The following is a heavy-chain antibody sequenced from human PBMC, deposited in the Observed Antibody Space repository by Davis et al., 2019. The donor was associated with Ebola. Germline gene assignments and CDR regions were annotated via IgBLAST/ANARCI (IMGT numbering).Heavy chain of an antibody. V-gene: IGHV3-30-3*01. D-gene: IGHD4-17*01. CDR2: ISYDGSNE. Sequence: GGSLRLSCAASGFTFSSYTMHWVRQAPGKGLEWVAVISYDGSNEYYADSVKDRFTIARDNSKNTLYLQMNSLRAEDTAVYYCARDGGTTVSSGHFDYWGQGTLVTVSS. J-gene: IGHJ4*02. CDR1: GFTFSSYT. CDR3: ARDGGTTVSSGHFDY.